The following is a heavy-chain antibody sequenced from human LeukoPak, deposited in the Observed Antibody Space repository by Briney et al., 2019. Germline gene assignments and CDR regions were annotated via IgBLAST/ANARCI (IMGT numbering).Heavy chain of an antibody. CDR1: GFTFSSYG. CDR3: ASGEKYYYDSSGYYPDY. CDR2: IRHDGSNK. J-gene: IGHJ4*02. Sequence: GGSLRLSCAASGFTFSSYGMHWVRQAPGKGLEWVAFIRHDGSNKYYADSVKGRFSISRDNSKNTLYLQMNSLRAGDTAVYYCASGEKYYYDSSGYYPDYWGQGTLVTVSS. V-gene: IGHV3-30*02. D-gene: IGHD3-22*01.